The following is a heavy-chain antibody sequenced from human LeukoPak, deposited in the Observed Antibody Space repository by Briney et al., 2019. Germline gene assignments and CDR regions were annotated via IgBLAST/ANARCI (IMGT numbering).Heavy chain of an antibody. CDR3: ARAKDSSGYYYNWFDP. Sequence: SQTLSLTCAISGDSVSSNSAAWNRIRQSPSRGLEWLGRTYYRSKWYNDYAVSVKSRITINPDTSKNQFSLQLNSVTPEDTAVYYCARAKDSSGYYYNWFDPWGQGTLVTVSS. CDR1: GDSVSSNSAA. CDR2: TYYRSKWYN. V-gene: IGHV6-1*01. J-gene: IGHJ5*02. D-gene: IGHD3-22*01.